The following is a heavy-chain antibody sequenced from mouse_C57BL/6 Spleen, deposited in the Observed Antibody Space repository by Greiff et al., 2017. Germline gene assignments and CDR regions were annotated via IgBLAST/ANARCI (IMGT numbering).Heavy chain of an antibody. V-gene: IGHV1-80*01. Sequence: VMLVESGAELVKPGASVKISCKASGYAFSSYWMNWVKQRPGKGLEWIGQIYPGDGDTNYNGKFKGKATLTADKSSSTAYMQLSSLTSEDSAVYFCARSGTLGPYYFDYWGQGTTLTVSS. D-gene: IGHD3-3*01. CDR3: ARSGTLGPYYFDY. CDR1: GYAFSSYW. CDR2: IYPGDGDT. J-gene: IGHJ2*01.